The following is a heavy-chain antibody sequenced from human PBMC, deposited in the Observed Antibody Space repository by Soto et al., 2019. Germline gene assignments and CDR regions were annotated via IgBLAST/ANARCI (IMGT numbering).Heavy chain of an antibody. D-gene: IGHD6-19*01. CDR2: IYHSGST. Sequence: QVQLQESGPGLVKPSGTLSLTCAVSGGSISSSNWWSWVRQPPGKGLEWIGGIYHSGSTNYNPSLQSRVILGVDKSKNQLSLELSSVTAADAAVYYCAAVGRTDYWGQGTLVAVSS. CDR3: AAVGRTDY. J-gene: IGHJ4*02. V-gene: IGHV4-4*02. CDR1: GGSISSSNW.